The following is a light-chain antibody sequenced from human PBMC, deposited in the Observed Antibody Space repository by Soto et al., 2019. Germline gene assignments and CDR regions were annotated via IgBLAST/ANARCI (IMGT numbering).Light chain of an antibody. J-gene: IGKJ1*01. Sequence: EIVLTQSPGTLSLSPGERATLSCRASQSVSSSYLGWYQQKPGQAPRLLIYDASTRATGIPDRFSGSGSGTDFTLTISRLEPEDFAVYFCQQDGSSPWTFGLGTKVEIK. CDR2: DAS. CDR1: QSVSSSY. V-gene: IGKV3-20*01. CDR3: QQDGSSPWT.